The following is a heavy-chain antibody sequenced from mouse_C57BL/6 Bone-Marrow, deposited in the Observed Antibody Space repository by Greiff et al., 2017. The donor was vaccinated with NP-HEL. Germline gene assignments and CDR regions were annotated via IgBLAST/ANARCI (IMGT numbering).Heavy chain of an antibody. CDR1: GFTFSDYY. D-gene: IGHD2-4*01. J-gene: IGHJ3*01. Sequence: EVKVVESGGGLVQPGGSLKLSCAASGFTFSDYYMYLVRQTPEKRLEWVAYISNGGGSTYYPDTVKGRFTISRDNAKNTLYLQMSRLKSEDTAMYYCARHEGGYDYDSAWFAYWGQGTLVTVSA. CDR2: ISNGGGST. V-gene: IGHV5-12*01. CDR3: ARHEGGYDYDSAWFAY.